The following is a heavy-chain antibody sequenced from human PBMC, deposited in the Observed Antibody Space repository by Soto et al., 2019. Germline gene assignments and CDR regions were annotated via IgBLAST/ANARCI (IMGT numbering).Heavy chain of an antibody. V-gene: IGHV3-33*08. Sequence: QVQPVESGGGVVQPGRSLRLSCGASGFTFRDYGMHWVRQAPGKGLEWVAVIWNDGSNEEYAESVKGRFTISRDNSKDTLYLQMNSLRSEDTGVYCCATPRNGDDYFGLDVWGQGTTVIVSS. D-gene: IGHD2-8*01. J-gene: IGHJ6*02. CDR2: IWNDGSNE. CDR3: ATPRNGDDYFGLDV. CDR1: GFTFRDYG.